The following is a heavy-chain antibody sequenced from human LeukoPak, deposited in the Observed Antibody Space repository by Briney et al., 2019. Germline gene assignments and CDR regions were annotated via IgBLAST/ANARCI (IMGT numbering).Heavy chain of an antibody. D-gene: IGHD6-19*01. J-gene: IGHJ4*02. CDR1: GFTFSSNW. V-gene: IGHV3-7*01. CDR2: IKEDGSEK. CDR3: ARDIPRIAVAVTGY. Sequence: GGSLRLSCAASGFTFSSNWMSWVRQAPGKGLEWVANIKEDGSEKYYVDSVKGRFTISRDNAKNSLYLQMNSLRAEDTAVYYCARDIPRIAVAVTGYWGQGTLVTVSS.